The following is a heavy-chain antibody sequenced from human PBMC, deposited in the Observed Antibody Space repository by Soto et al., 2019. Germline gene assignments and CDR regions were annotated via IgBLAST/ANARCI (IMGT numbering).Heavy chain of an antibody. J-gene: IGHJ6*01. V-gene: IGHV3-53*01. D-gene: IGHD3-10*01. Sequence: VSLRLSCAASGFTVTSYYMSWVRQAPGKGLEWVSLIYTGGNTHYADSVKGRFTISRDNSKNTLYLQMNSLRAEDTAVYYCARDYHYGSRNSERADYYHYCMDVWQQGTTVTVSS. CDR1: GFTVTSYY. CDR2: IYTGGNT. CDR3: ARDYHYGSRNSERADYYHYCMDV.